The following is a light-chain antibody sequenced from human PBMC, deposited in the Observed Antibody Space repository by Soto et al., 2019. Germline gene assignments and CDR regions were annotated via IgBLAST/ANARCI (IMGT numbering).Light chain of an antibody. CDR2: GAS. Sequence: EIVMTQSPATLSVSPGERATLSCRASQSISSTLAWYQQKPGQAPRLLIYGASTRATGIPARFSGSGSGTEFTLTISSLQSKDFAVYYCQQYSNWPPLTFGGGTKVEIK. CDR1: QSISST. V-gene: IGKV3-15*01. CDR3: QQYSNWPPLT. J-gene: IGKJ4*01.